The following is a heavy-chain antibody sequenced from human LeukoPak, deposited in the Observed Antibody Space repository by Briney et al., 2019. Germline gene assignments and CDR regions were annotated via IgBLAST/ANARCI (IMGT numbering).Heavy chain of an antibody. CDR1: GFTFNKHG. J-gene: IGHJ4*02. CDR3: AKDPPAWSASPRNYFDY. Sequence: GGSLRLSCAASGFTFNKHGMHWVRQSPGKGLEWVAFIRYDGSNKYIADSVKGRFSISRDNSNNTLYLDMNSLKVEDTALYYCAKDPPAWSASPRNYFDYWGQGTLVTVSS. CDR2: IRYDGSNK. V-gene: IGHV3-30*02. D-gene: IGHD3-3*01.